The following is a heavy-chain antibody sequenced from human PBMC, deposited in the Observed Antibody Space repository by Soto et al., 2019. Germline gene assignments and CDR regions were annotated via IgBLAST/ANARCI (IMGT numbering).Heavy chain of an antibody. V-gene: IGHV3-30-3*01. CDR1: GFTFSSYC. D-gene: IGHD3-22*01. Sequence: GGSLRLSCAASGFTFSSYCMHWVRQAPGKGLVWVALINYDGSNTGYADSVKGRFTISRDNSRNTLFLQMNSLRAEDTAVYYCARDYYKYYDSSGYYRSPAYWGQGTLVTVS. CDR2: INYDGSNT. CDR3: ARDYYKYYDSSGYYRSPAY. J-gene: IGHJ4*02.